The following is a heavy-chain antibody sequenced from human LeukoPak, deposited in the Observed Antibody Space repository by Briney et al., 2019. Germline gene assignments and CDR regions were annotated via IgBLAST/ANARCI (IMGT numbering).Heavy chain of an antibody. Sequence: SETLSLTCAVNGESLSGYYWSWIRQPPGKGLEWIGTIHDSGSTYYHPSLKSRVTISVDTSKNQFSLKLRSVTAADTAVYYCARQWPTAFDYWGQGTLVTVSS. CDR1: GESLSGYY. CDR2: IHDSGST. V-gene: IGHV4-34*01. J-gene: IGHJ4*02. D-gene: IGHD6-19*01. CDR3: ARQWPTAFDY.